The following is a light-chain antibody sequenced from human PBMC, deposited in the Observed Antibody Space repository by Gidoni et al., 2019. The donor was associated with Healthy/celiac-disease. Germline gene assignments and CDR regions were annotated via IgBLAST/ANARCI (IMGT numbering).Light chain of an antibody. V-gene: IGKV2-28*01. Sequence: DILMTQSPLSLPVTLGEPASISCRSSQSLLHSNGYNYLDWYLQKPGQSPQLLIYLGSNRASGVPERFSGSGSGTDFTLKISRVEAEDVGVYYCMQALQTPPMFGPGTKVDIK. CDR1: QSLLHSNGYNY. CDR2: LGS. CDR3: MQALQTPPM. J-gene: IGKJ3*01.